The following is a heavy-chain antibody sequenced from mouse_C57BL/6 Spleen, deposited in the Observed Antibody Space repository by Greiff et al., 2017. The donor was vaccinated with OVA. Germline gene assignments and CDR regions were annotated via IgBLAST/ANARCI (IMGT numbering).Heavy chain of an antibody. J-gene: IGHJ1*03. V-gene: IGHV1-69*01. D-gene: IGHD1-1*01. CDR2: IDPSDSYT. CDR1: GYTFTSYW. Sequence: QVQLQQPGAELVMPGASVKLSCKASGYTFTSYWMHWVKQRPGQGLEWIGEIDPSDSYTNYNQKFKGKSTLTVDKSSSTAYMQLSSLTSEDSAVYYCARRGYGSSLWYFDLWGTGTTVTVSS. CDR3: ARRGYGSSLWYFDL.